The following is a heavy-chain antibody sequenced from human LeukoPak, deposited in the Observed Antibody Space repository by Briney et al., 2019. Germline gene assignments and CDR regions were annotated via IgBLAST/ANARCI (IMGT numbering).Heavy chain of an antibody. V-gene: IGHV3-23*01. J-gene: IGHJ4*02. Sequence: PGGSLRLSCAASGFTFSSYAMSWVRQAPGKGLEWVSAISGSGGSTYYADSVKGRFTISRDNYKNRSYLQMNSLRDDDTAVYYGANARLLWFGESLDYWGQGTLVTVSS. D-gene: IGHD3-10*01. CDR2: ISGSGGST. CDR1: GFTFSSYA. CDR3: ANARLLWFGESLDY.